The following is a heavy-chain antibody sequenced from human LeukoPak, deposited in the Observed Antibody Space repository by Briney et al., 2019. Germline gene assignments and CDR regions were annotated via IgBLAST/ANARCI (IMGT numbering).Heavy chain of an antibody. CDR2: IYYSGSS. CDR3: ASGGYCSSTTCYPNWFDP. D-gene: IGHD2-2*01. V-gene: IGHV4-59*01. J-gene: IGHJ5*02. CDR1: GGSISSYY. Sequence: SETLSLTCTVSGGSISSYYWSWIRQPPGKGLEWIGYIYYSGSSNYNPSLKSRVTISVDMSKNQFSLNLSSVTAADTAVYYCASGGYCSSTTCYPNWFDPWGQGTLVTVSS.